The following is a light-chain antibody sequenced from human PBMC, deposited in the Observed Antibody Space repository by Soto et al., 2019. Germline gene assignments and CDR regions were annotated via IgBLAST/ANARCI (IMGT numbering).Light chain of an antibody. Sequence: EIVLTQSPVTLSLSPGERATLSCRATQSVTTNYLAWYLQKPGQAPRLLIYGASIRDTGIQDRISGSESGTDFPLTISRLEPEDFTVYYCQHYASSPPNTFGQGTKQEIK. V-gene: IGKV3-20*01. J-gene: IGKJ2*01. CDR1: QSVTTNY. CDR3: QHYASSPPNT. CDR2: GAS.